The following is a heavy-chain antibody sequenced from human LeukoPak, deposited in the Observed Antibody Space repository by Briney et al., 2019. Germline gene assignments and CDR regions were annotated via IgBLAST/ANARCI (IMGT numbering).Heavy chain of an antibody. CDR3: ASKGGAAGTGVFDY. J-gene: IGHJ4*02. D-gene: IGHD6-13*01. CDR2: INHSGST. V-gene: IGHV4-30-2*01. CDR1: GGSISSGGYY. Sequence: TPSQTLSLTCTVSGGSISSGGYYWSWIRQPPGKGLEWIGEINHSGSTNYNPSLKSRVTISVDTSKNQFSLKLSSVTAADTAVYYCASKGGAAGTGVFDYWGQGTLVTVSS.